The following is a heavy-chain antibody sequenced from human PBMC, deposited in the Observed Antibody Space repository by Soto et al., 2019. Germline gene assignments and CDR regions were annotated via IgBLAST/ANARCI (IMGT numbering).Heavy chain of an antibody. CDR3: ARAPIAAHLIGFDY. Sequence: KPSETLSLTCTVSGGSISSYYWSWIRQPPGKGLEWIGYIYYSGSTNYNPSLKSRVTISVDTSKNQFSLKLSSVTAADTAVYYCARAPIAAHLIGFDYWGQGTLVTVSS. J-gene: IGHJ4*02. CDR2: IYYSGST. CDR1: GGSISSYY. D-gene: IGHD6-6*01. V-gene: IGHV4-59*01.